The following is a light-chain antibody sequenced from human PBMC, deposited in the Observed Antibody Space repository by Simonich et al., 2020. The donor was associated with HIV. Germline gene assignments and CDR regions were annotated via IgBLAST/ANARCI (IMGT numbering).Light chain of an antibody. CDR1: QSVSRN. V-gene: IGKV3-15*01. Sequence: EIVMTQSPATLSVSPGERATLSCRVSQSVSRNLAWYQQKPGQAPRLLIYGASNRAPGIPARFSGSWSGSQFTLTISSLQAEDVAVYYCQQRSNWPPITFGQGTRLEIK. CDR3: QQRSNWPPIT. J-gene: IGKJ5*01. CDR2: GAS.